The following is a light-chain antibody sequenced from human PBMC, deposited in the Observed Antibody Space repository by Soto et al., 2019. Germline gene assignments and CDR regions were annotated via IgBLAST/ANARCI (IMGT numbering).Light chain of an antibody. J-gene: IGKJ5*01. CDR2: GAS. Sequence: EIMLTQSPGTLSLSPGERATLSCRASQSVSSNLAWYQQKPGQAPRLLIYGASTRATGIPARFSGSGSGTEFTLTISSLQSEDFAVYYCQQYSNWPPITFGQGARLEI. CDR1: QSVSSN. CDR3: QQYSNWPPIT. V-gene: IGKV3-15*01.